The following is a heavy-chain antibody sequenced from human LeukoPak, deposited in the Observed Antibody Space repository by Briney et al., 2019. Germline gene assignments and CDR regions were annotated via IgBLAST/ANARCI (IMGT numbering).Heavy chain of an antibody. CDR3: ARDLEEVPAAIRFGDYYYGMDV. J-gene: IGHJ6*02. Sequence: SVKVSCKASGYTFTSYAISWVRQAPGQGLEWMGGIIPIFGTANYAQKFQGRVTITADESTSTAYMELSSLRSEDTAVYYCARDLEEVPAAIRFGDYYYGMDVWGQGTTVTVSS. CDR1: GYTFTSYA. CDR2: IIPIFGTA. D-gene: IGHD2-2*02. V-gene: IGHV1-69*13.